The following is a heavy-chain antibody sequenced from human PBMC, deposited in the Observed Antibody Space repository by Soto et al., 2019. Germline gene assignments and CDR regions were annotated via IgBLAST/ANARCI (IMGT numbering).Heavy chain of an antibody. D-gene: IGHD3-22*01. V-gene: IGHV4-4*02. Sequence: QVQLQESGPGLVKPSGTLSLTCAVSGGSISSSNWWTWVRQPPGKGLEWIGEVYYSGSTNYNPSLKSLVTISGDKSKNQSPLKLTSVTAADTAVYYCARDYYDSGGHQRFDYWGQGTLVTVSS. CDR2: VYYSGST. CDR3: ARDYYDSGGHQRFDY. CDR1: GGSISSSNW. J-gene: IGHJ4*02.